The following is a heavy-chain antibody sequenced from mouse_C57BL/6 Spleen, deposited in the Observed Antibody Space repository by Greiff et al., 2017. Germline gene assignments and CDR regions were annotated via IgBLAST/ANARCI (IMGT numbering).Heavy chain of an antibody. D-gene: IGHD1-1*01. CDR3: TKWNYGSSVFDY. J-gene: IGHJ2*01. Sequence: VQLQQSGAELVRPGASVTLSCKASGYTFTDYEMHWVKQTPVHGLEWIGAIDPETGGTAYNQKFKGKAILTADKSSSTAYMELRSLTSEDSAVYYCTKWNYGSSVFDYWGQGTTLTVSS. CDR2: IDPETGGT. V-gene: IGHV1-15*01. CDR1: GYTFTDYE.